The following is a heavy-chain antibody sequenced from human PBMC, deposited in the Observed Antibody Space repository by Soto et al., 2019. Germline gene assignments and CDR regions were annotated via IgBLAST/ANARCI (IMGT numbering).Heavy chain of an antibody. V-gene: IGHV3-30*03. D-gene: IGHD3-3*01. CDR2: VSNDGNRK. Sequence: QVQLVESGGGVVQPGRSLRLTCAASGFNFSDSGMHWVRQAPGKGLEWVALVSNDGNRKYYADSVKGRFTNSRDKSENPLYLQMNSLRTEDTAVYYCARWVGGSMYEKSGKYDSWGQGTLVAVSS. CDR3: ARWVGGSMYEKSGKYDS. J-gene: IGHJ5*01. CDR1: GFNFSDSG.